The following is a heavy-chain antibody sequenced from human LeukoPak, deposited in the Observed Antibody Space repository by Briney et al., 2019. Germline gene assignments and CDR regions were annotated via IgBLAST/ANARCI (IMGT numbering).Heavy chain of an antibody. CDR1: GESFSGYY. J-gene: IGHJ5*02. V-gene: IGHV4-34*01. D-gene: IGHD6-13*01. CDR3: ASRPAAAGGWFDP. CDR2: INHSGST. Sequence: PSETLSLTCAVYGESFSGYYWSWIRQPPGKGLEWIGEINHSGSTNYNPSLKSRVTISVATSKNQFSLKLSSVTAADTAVYYCASRPAAAGGWFDPWGQGTLVTVSS.